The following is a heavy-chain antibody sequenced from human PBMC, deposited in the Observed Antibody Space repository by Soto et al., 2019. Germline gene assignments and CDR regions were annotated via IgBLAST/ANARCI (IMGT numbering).Heavy chain of an antibody. V-gene: IGHV1-18*01. J-gene: IGHJ4*02. D-gene: IGHD3-16*01. Sequence: QVQLMQSGAEVSRPWTSMRISCTTSGYNCNTYGIIWVRQAPGQGLEWMGWISGYNGYTKYAHNFEDRVTLSTDPYTSTAFLELRNLRSGDTALYFCARDRDYSHTDADIDYWGQGTLVTVSS. CDR2: ISGYNGYT. CDR3: ARDRDYSHTDADIDY. CDR1: GYNCNTYG.